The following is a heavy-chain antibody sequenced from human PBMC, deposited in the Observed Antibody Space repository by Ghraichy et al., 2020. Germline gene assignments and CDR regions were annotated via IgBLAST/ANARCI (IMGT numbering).Heavy chain of an antibody. CDR1: GFTFSNYA. D-gene: IGHD1-7*01. J-gene: IGHJ5*02. Sequence: GGSLRLSCAASGFTFSNYAMHWVRQSPGKGLEWVAVISYDGTTKYYADSVKGRFTISRDNSKNTVFLQIYSLTTEDPARYYCARDQSRLITGPTSGFDPWGQGTLVTVSS. CDR3: ARDQSRLITGPTSGFDP. CDR2: ISYDGTTK. V-gene: IGHV3-30-3*01.